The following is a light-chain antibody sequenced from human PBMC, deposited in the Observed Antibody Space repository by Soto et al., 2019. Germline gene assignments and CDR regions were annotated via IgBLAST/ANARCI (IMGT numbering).Light chain of an antibody. V-gene: IGKV3D-7*01. CDR1: QNVSSSY. CDR3: QQYGSSSPWT. Sequence: SAPTRSLSGRERAPGSCRVSQNVSSSYLSWYQQKPGQAPRLLIYGASTRATGIPARFSGSGSGTDFTVTISSLRPADCAVYYCQQYGSSSPWTFGQGTKVDIK. J-gene: IGKJ1*01. CDR2: GAS.